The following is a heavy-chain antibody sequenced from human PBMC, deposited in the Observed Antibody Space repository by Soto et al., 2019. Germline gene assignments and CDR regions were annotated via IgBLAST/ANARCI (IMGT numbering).Heavy chain of an antibody. D-gene: IGHD3-3*01. V-gene: IGHV4-31*03. CDR1: GGSISSGGYY. Sequence: QVQLQESGPGLVKPSQTLSLTCTVSGGSISSGGYYWSWIRQHPGKGLEWIGYIYYSGSTYYNPSLKSRVTISVDTSKNQFSLKLSSVTAADTAVYYCARGGVPARGFLEWFLPLVQHWGQGTLVTVSS. CDR2: IYYSGST. CDR3: ARGGVPARGFLEWFLPLVQH. J-gene: IGHJ1*01.